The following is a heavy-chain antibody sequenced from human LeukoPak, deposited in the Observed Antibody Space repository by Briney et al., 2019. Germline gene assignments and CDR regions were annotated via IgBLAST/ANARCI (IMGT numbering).Heavy chain of an antibody. CDR2: ISGSGGST. D-gene: IGHD3-10*01. CDR3: AKMRGGTMIRGVILLNY. J-gene: IGHJ4*02. CDR1: GFTFSSYG. Sequence: GGSLRLSCAASGFTFSSYGMHWVRQAPVKGLEWVSAISGSGGSTYYADSVKGRFTISRDNSKNTLYLQMNSLRAEDTAVYYCAKMRGGTMIRGVILLNYWGQGTLVTVSS. V-gene: IGHV3-23*01.